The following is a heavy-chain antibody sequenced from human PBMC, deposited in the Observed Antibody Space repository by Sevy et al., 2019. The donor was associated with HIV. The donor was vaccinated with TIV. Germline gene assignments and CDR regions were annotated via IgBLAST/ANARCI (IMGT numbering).Heavy chain of an antibody. V-gene: IGHV3-72*01. Sequence: GGSLRLSCAASGFTFSDHYMDWVRQAPGKGLEWVDRTRNKANSYTTKYAASVKGRFTISRDDSKNSLYLQMNSLKTEDTAVYYCARASRRDYYYGMDVWGQGTTVTVSS. J-gene: IGHJ6*02. CDR1: GFTFSDHY. CDR3: ARASRRDYYYGMDV. CDR2: TRNKANSYTT.